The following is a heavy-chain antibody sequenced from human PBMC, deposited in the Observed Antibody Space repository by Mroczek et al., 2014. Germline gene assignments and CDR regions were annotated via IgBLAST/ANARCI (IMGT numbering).Heavy chain of an antibody. D-gene: IGHD2-15*01. CDR1: GGSISSYY. CDR2: IYTSGST. CDR3: ARVRWDCSGGSCYSVAFDY. Sequence: VQLQRSGPGLVKLPETLSLTCTVSGGSISSYYWSWIRQPAGRGLEWIGRIYTSGSTNXNPSLKSRVTMSVDTSKNQFSLKLSSVTAADTAVYYCARVRWDCSGGSCYSVAFDYWGQGTLVTVSS. J-gene: IGHJ4*02. V-gene: IGHV4-4*07.